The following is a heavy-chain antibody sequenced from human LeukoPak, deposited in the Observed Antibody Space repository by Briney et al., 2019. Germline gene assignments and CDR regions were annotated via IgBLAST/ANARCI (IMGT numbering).Heavy chain of an antibody. J-gene: IGHJ4*02. Sequence: GGSLRLSCAASGFNVGSSFLSWVRQAPGKGLEYVSVIYSGGTTYYADSVKGRFTISRDNSKNTVHLQMNSLRAEDTAVYYCARAQGRGFDYWGQGTLVTVSA. CDR3: ARAQGRGFDY. CDR2: IYSGGTT. CDR1: GFNVGSSF. V-gene: IGHV3-66*01.